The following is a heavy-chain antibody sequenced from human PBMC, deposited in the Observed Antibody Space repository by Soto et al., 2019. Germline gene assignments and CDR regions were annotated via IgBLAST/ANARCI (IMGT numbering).Heavy chain of an antibody. J-gene: IGHJ6*02. Sequence: QVQLVQSGAEVKKPGSSVKVSCKASGGTFGSYAISWVRQAPGQGLEWMGGIIPIPGTANYAQKFQGRVTIAADESTSTAYMELSSLRSEDTAVYYCARSQGSSTSLEIYYYYWYGRDVWGQGTTVTVSS. D-gene: IGHD2-2*01. CDR3: ARSQGSSTSLEIYYYYWYGRDV. V-gene: IGHV1-69*01. CDR2: IIPIPGTA. CDR1: GGTFGSYA.